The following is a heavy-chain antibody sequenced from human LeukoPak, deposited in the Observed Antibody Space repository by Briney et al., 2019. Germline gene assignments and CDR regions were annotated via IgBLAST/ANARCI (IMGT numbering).Heavy chain of an antibody. Sequence: GGSLRLSCAASGFTFSSYAMSWVRQAPGKGLEWVAVVSYDGSNKYYADSVKGRFTISRDDSKNTLYLQMNSLRAEDTAVYYCARGDYYDSSGYYYYFDYWGQGTLVTVSS. CDR3: ARGDYYDSSGYYYYFDY. CDR2: VSYDGSNK. D-gene: IGHD3-22*01. V-gene: IGHV3-30-3*01. CDR1: GFTFSSYA. J-gene: IGHJ4*02.